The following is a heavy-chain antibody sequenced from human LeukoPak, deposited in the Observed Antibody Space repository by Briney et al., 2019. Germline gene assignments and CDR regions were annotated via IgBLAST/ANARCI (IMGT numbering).Heavy chain of an antibody. V-gene: IGHV3-33*01. Sequence: GGSLRLSCAASGFTFSSYGMHWVRQAPGKGLEWVAVIWYDGSNKCYADSVKGRFTISRDNSKNTLYLQMNSLRAEDTAVYYCARGPHSVVVTATDYWGQGTLVTVSS. CDR3: ARGPHSVVVTATDY. CDR2: IWYDGSNK. J-gene: IGHJ4*02. D-gene: IGHD2-21*02. CDR1: GFTFSSYG.